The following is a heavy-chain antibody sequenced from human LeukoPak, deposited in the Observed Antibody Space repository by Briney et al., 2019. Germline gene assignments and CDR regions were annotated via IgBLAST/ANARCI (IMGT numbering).Heavy chain of an antibody. CDR1: GFTFSSYA. D-gene: IGHD2-8*01. J-gene: IGHJ4*02. CDR3: AKDTSIGRYCTNGVCSPFDY. V-gene: IGHV3-23*01. Sequence: GGSLRLSCAGSGFTFSSYAMSWVRQAPGKGLEWVSAISDTGATTYDADSVKGRFTISRDNSRSTLYLQMNSLTAEDTALYYCAKDTSIGRYCTNGVCSPFDYWGQGTLVTVSS. CDR2: ISDTGATT.